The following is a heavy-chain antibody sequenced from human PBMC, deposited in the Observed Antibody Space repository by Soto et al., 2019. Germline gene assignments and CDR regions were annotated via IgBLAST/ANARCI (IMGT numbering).Heavy chain of an antibody. CDR2: ISHDGNNK. CDR3: AKDRQQWLDRNSHFDS. CDR1: GFSFRNYG. Sequence: QVQLVESGGGVVQTGRSLRLSCAASGFSFRNYGMHWVRQAPGKGLEWVAVISHDGNNKYSADSLKGRFTISRDNSKNTLYLQMNSLRAEDTAVYYCAKDRQQWLDRNSHFDSWGQGTLVTVSS. D-gene: IGHD6-19*01. J-gene: IGHJ4*02. V-gene: IGHV3-30*18.